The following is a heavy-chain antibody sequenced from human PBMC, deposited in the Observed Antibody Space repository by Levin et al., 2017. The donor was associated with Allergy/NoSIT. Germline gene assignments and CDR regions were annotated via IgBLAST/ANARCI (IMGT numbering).Heavy chain of an antibody. Sequence: PGGSLRLSCAASGFNFDDYAMHWVRQRPGKGLEWVSGVSWNSDTIAYADSVKGRFTISRDNAGTSLSPQMNSLRAADTAVYYCAKGYAIGTTREVYYFDSWGQGTLVTVS. CDR3: AKGYAIGTTREVYYFDS. D-gene: IGHD1-7*01. CDR1: GFNFDDYA. J-gene: IGHJ4*02. V-gene: IGHV3-9*01. CDR2: VSWNSDTI.